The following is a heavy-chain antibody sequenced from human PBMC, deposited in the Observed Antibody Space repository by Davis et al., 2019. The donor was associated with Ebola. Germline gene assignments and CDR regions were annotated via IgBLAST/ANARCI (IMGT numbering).Heavy chain of an antibody. CDR1: GFTFSNAC. CDR3: TAVSDYGMDV. CDR2: IKSKTDGGTT. D-gene: IGHD3-16*02. J-gene: IGHJ6*02. V-gene: IGHV3-15*01. Sequence: GESLKISCAASGFTFSNACMSWVRQAPGKGLEWVGRIKSKTDGGTTDYAAPVKGRFTISRDDSKNTLYLQMNSLKTEDTAVYYCTAVSDYGMDVWGQGTTVTVSS.